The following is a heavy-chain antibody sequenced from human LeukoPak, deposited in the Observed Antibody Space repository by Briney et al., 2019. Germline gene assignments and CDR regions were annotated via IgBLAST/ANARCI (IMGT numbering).Heavy chain of an antibody. D-gene: IGHD6-13*01. CDR1: GFTFSSYG. J-gene: IGHJ5*02. CDR3: ARANIAAAGTGFDP. Sequence: GGSLRLSCAASGFTFSSYGMHWVRQAPGKGLEWVAVISYDGSNKYYADSVKGRFTISRDNAKNSLYLQMNSLRAEDTAVYYCARANIAAAGTGFDPWGQGTLVTVSS. CDR2: ISYDGSNK. V-gene: IGHV3-30*03.